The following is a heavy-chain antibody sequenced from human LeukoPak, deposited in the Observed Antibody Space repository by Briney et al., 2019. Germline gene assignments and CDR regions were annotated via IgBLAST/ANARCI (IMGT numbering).Heavy chain of an antibody. CDR2: IKQDGSEK. D-gene: IGHD4-17*01. CDR3: ARPTTVTTISADAFDI. V-gene: IGHV3-7*01. CDR1: GFTFSSYW. Sequence: GGSLRLSCAASGFTFSSYWMSWVRQAPGKGLEWVANIKQDGSEKYYADSVKGRFTISRDNAQNSLYLQMNSLRAEDSSVYYCARPTTVTTISADAFDIWGQGTMVTVSS. J-gene: IGHJ3*02.